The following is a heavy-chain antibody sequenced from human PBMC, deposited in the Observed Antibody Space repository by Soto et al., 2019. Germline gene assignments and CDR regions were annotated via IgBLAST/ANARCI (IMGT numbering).Heavy chain of an antibody. CDR2: VYYSGTT. D-gene: IGHD4-17*01. CDR3: ARTTAVPNTLRSRYFFDY. J-gene: IGHJ4*02. V-gene: IGHV4-61*01. Sequence: SETLSLTCSVSGGSVSNKTYYWSCIRQPPGKRLGWIGYVYYSGTTNYNPSLKSRVTISVDLSKNQFSLRLSSVTTADTALYYCARTTAVPNTLRSRYFFDYWGQGTLVTVSS. CDR1: GGSVSNKTYY.